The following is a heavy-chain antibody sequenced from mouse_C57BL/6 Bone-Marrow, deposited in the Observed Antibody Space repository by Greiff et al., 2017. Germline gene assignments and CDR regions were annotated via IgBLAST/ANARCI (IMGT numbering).Heavy chain of an antibody. CDR3: TGGGY. CDR2: IRLKSDNYAT. J-gene: IGHJ2*01. V-gene: IGHV6-3*01. Sequence: EVQLQESGGGLVQPGGSMKLSCVASGFTFSNYWMNWVRQSPEKGLEWVAQIRLKSDNYATHYAESVKGRFTISRDDSNSSVYLQMNNLRAEDTGIYYCTGGGYWGQGTTLTVSS. CDR1: GFTFSNYW.